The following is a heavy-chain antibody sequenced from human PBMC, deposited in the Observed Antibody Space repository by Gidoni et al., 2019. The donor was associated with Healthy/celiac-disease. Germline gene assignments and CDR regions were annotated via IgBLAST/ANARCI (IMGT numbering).Heavy chain of an antibody. CDR2: IKSKTDGGTT. Sequence: EVQLVESGGGLVKPGGSLRLSCAASGFTFSNAWMNWVRQAPGKGLEWVGRIKSKTDGGTTDYAAPVKGRFTISRDDSKNTLYLQMNSLKTEDTAVYYCTSRYSSSWDYYYYGMDVWGQGTTVTVSS. J-gene: IGHJ6*02. CDR3: TSRYSSSWDYYYYGMDV. CDR1: GFTFSNAW. V-gene: IGHV3-15*07. D-gene: IGHD6-6*01.